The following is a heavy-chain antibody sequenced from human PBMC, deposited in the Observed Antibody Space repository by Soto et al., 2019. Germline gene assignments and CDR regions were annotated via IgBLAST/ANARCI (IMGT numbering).Heavy chain of an antibody. CDR1: GGTFSSYA. CDR2: IIPIFGKA. CDR3: ARPTFNDCSGGSCYLFY. Sequence: QVQLVQSGAEVKKPGSSVKVSCKASGGTFSSYAINWVRQAPGQGLEWMGGIIPIFGKANYAQKFQGRVTITAXXSXSXXYMELSSLRSEDTAVYYCARPTFNDCSGGSCYLFYWGQGTLVTVSS. D-gene: IGHD2-15*01. J-gene: IGHJ4*02. V-gene: IGHV1-69*12.